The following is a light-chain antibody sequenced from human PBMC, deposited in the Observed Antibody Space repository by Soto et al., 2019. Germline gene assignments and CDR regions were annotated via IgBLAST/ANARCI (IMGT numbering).Light chain of an antibody. CDR2: DVT. CDR1: SSDVGGYNY. Sequence: QSALTQPVSVSGSPGQSITISCTGTSSDVGGYNYVSWYQHHPGKAPKLIIYDVTNRPSGVSNPFSGSKSGNTASLTISGLQPEEEADYYCSSYTTSNTRQIVFGTGTKVTVL. J-gene: IGLJ1*01. V-gene: IGLV2-14*03. CDR3: SSYTTSNTRQIV.